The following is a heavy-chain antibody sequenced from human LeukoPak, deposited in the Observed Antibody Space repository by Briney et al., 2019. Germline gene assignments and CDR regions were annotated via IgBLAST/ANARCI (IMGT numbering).Heavy chain of an antibody. CDR1: GGSFSGYY. V-gene: IGHV4-34*01. J-gene: IGHJ5*02. D-gene: IGHD4-11*01. CDR3: ARTYSNYVSLNWFDP. Sequence: PSETLSLTCAVYGGSFSGYYWSWIRQPPGTGLEWIGEINHSGSTNYNPSLKSRVTISVDTSKNQFSLKLSSVTAADTAVYYCARTYSNYVSLNWFDPWGQGTLVTVSS. CDR2: INHSGST.